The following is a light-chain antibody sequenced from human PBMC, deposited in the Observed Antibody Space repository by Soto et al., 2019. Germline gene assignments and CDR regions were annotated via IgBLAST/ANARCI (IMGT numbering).Light chain of an antibody. CDR3: QQYYSTPRT. V-gene: IGKV4-1*01. CDR2: WAS. CDR1: RSILSSSNNKNY. J-gene: IGKJ1*01. Sequence: DVVITHSPESLAVSLGGGATINCRCGRSILSSSNNKNYLAWYQQKPGQSPKPLIHWASTRDSGVPDRFSGSGSGTDFTLTISSLQAEDVAVYYCQQYYSTPRTFGQGAKGGYQ.